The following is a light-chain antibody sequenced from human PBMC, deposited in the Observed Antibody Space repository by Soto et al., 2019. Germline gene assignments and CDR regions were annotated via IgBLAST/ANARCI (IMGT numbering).Light chain of an antibody. CDR1: QSVSIY. CDR2: DAS. J-gene: IGKJ5*01. Sequence: EIVLTQSLATLSLFPGERATLSCRASQSVSIYLAWYQQKPGQAPRLLIYDASNRATGIPARFSGSGSGTDFTLTISSLEPEDFAVYYCQQRSNWPPEITFGQGTRLEIK. V-gene: IGKV3-11*01. CDR3: QQRSNWPPEIT.